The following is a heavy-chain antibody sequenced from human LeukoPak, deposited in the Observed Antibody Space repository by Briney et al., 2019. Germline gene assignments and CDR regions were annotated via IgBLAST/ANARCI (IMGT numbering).Heavy chain of an antibody. CDR1: GGSISSYY. CDR2: IYYSGST. Sequence: SETLSLTCTVSGGSISSYYWSWIRQPPGEGLEWIGYIYYSGSTNYNPSLKSRVTISVDTSKNQFSLKLSSVTAADTAVYYCARPSSYYYYMDVWGKGTTVTVSS. CDR3: ARPSSYYYYMDV. J-gene: IGHJ6*03. V-gene: IGHV4-59*01.